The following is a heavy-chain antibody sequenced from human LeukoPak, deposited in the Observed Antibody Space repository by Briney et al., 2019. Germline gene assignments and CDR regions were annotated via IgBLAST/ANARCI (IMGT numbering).Heavy chain of an antibody. CDR3: TTEYYGDYHY. CDR1: GFTFSSYA. CDR2: IKSKSAGGTK. J-gene: IGHJ4*02. Sequence: PGGSLRLSCAASGFTFSSYAMSWVRQAPGKGLEWVGRIKSKSAGGTKDYPASVKGRFTISRDDSENTVYLQLNSLMTEDTALYYCTTEYYGDYHYWGQGTLVTVSS. D-gene: IGHD4-17*01. V-gene: IGHV3-15*01.